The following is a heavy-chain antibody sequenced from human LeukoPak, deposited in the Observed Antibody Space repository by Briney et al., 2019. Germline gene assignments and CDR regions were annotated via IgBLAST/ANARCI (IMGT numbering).Heavy chain of an antibody. V-gene: IGHV4-59*12. CDR1: GGSISNYY. CDR2: IYSSGST. CDR3: ARRRYYGSGSYYLHPFDY. Sequence: SETLSLTCTVSGGSISNYYWSRIRQPPGKGLESIGYIYSSGSTNYNPSLKSRVTISVDTSKNQFSLKLSSVTAADTAVYYCARRRYYGSGSYYLHPFDYWGQGTLVTVSS. D-gene: IGHD3-10*01. J-gene: IGHJ4*02.